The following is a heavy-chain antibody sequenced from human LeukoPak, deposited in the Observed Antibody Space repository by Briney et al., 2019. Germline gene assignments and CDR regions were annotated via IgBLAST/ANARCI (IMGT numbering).Heavy chain of an antibody. CDR3: TTYYYDSGGFHFHH. CDR1: GFTFRSYG. CDR2: ISSNGGRT. D-gene: IGHD3-22*01. V-gene: IGHV3-64*01. J-gene: IGHJ1*01. Sequence: GGSLRLSCAASGFTFRSYGMHWVRQAPGKGLEYVSAISSNGGRTYYANSVKGRFTISRDNSRNTLYLQMGSLRAEDMAVYYCTTYYYDSGGFHFHHWGQGTLVTVSS.